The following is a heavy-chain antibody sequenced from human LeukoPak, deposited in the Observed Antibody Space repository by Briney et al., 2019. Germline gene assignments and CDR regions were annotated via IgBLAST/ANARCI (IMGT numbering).Heavy chain of an antibody. V-gene: IGHV3-48*01. CDR2: ISSSSSTI. CDR3: AAGTSCTKTSCYNFYYYGLDV. J-gene: IGHJ6*02. CDR1: GFTFSSYS. Sequence: GGSLRLSCAASGFTFSSYSMNWVRQAPGKGLEWVSYISSSSSTIYYADSVKGRFTISRDNAKNSLYLQMNSPRAEDTAVYYCAAGTSCTKTSCYNFYYYGLDVWGQGTTVTVSS. D-gene: IGHD2-2*02.